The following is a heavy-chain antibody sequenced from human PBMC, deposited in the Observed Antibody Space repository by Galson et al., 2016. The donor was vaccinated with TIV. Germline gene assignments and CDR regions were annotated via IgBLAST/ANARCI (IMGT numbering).Heavy chain of an antibody. V-gene: IGHV1-2*06. CDR3: ARGVLGVVGATDY. Sequence: SVKVSCKASAYSFIDYYMHWVRQAPGQGLEWVGRINPNSGATNYAQKFQGRVTMTRDTSSSTAYMELSRLRSDATAIYYCARGVLGVVGATDYWGQGTLVTVSS. D-gene: IGHD1-26*01. CDR1: AYSFIDYY. CDR2: INPNSGAT. J-gene: IGHJ4*02.